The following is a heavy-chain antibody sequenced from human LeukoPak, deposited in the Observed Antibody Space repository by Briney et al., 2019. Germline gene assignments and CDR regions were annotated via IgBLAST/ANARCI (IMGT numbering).Heavy chain of an antibody. D-gene: IGHD6-19*01. V-gene: IGHV1-2*02. CDR1: EYTFTAYY. CDR2: INPNSGGT. Sequence: ASVNVSYTASEYTFTAYYMHWVRQAPGQRLEWRGWINPNSGGTNYAQKFQGRVTMTRDTSISTAYMELSRLRSDDTAVYYCARTMVAGSNSGFDYWGQGTLVTVSS. CDR3: ARTMVAGSNSGFDY. J-gene: IGHJ4*02.